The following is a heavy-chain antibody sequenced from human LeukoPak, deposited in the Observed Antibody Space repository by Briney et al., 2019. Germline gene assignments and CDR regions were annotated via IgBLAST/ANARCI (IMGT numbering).Heavy chain of an antibody. CDR3: ATIQRDHAFDI. CDR1: GGSFSGYY. J-gene: IGHJ3*02. Sequence: SETLSLTCAVYGGSFSGYYWSWIRQPPGKRLEWIGEINQSGGTNYNPSLRIRVSISVDTSKNQFSLKLSSMTAADTAVYFCATIQRDHAFDIWGQGTMVTVSS. V-gene: IGHV4-34*01. D-gene: IGHD6-25*01. CDR2: INQSGGT.